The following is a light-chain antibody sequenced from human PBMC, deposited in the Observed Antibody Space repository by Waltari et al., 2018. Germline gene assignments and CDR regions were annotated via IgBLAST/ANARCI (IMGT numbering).Light chain of an antibody. CDR1: SSDVGGHHY. Sequence: QPALTQPPSASGSPGQSVTISCTGASSDVGGHHYVSWYQQHPGKAPKLMIYDVNKRPSGVPDRFSGSKSGRTASLTVSGLQAEDEADYYCSSYAGSNNFVVFGGGTKLTVL. CDR3: SSYAGSNNFVV. V-gene: IGLV2-8*01. CDR2: DVN. J-gene: IGLJ2*01.